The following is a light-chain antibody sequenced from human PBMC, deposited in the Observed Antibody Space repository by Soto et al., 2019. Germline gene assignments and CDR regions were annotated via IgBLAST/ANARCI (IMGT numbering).Light chain of an antibody. V-gene: IGLV3-1*01. CDR2: QDS. Sequence: SYELTQPPSVSVSPGQTASITCSGDKLGDKYACWYQQKPGQSPVLVIYQDSKRPSGIPERFSGSNSGNTATLTISGTQAMDEADYYCQAWDSSFYVFGTGTQLTVL. CDR3: QAWDSSFYV. CDR1: KLGDKY. J-gene: IGLJ1*01.